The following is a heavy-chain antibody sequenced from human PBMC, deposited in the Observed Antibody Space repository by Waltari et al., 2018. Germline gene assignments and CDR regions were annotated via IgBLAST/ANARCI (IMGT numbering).Heavy chain of an antibody. J-gene: IGHJ5*02. Sequence: QVQLVQSGAEVKKPGASVTVSCKASGYTFIGYYMQRVRQAPGQGLEWMGRINTNSGGTNYAQKFQGRVTMTRDTSISTAYMELSRLRSDDTAVYYCARSFQLYVNWFDPWGQGTLVTVSS. CDR3: ARSFQLYVNWFDP. D-gene: IGHD3-16*02. CDR1: GYTFIGYY. CDR2: INTNSGGT. V-gene: IGHV1-2*06.